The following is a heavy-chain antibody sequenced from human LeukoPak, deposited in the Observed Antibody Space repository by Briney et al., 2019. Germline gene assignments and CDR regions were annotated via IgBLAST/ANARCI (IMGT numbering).Heavy chain of an antibody. Sequence: ASVKVSCKASGYTFTGYYMHWVRQAPGQGLEWMGWINPNCGGTNYAQKFQGRVTMTRDTSISTAYMELSRLRSDDTAVYYCARGIVVVPAAPPRYWGQGTLVTVSS. CDR1: GYTFTGYY. V-gene: IGHV1-2*02. J-gene: IGHJ4*02. CDR3: ARGIVVVPAAPPRY. CDR2: INPNCGGT. D-gene: IGHD2-2*01.